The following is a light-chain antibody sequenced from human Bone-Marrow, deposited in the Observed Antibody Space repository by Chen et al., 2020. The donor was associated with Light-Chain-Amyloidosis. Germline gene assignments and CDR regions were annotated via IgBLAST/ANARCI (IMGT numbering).Light chain of an antibody. J-gene: IGLJ3*02. CDR1: NIGSTS. Sequence: SYVLTQPSSVSVAPGQTATIACGGNNIGSTSVHWYQQTPGQAPLLVVYDDSDRPSGILERLAGSNAGNTATLTISRVEAGDEADDYCQVWDRSSDRPVFGGGTKLTVL. CDR2: DDS. CDR3: QVWDRSSDRPV. V-gene: IGLV3-21*02.